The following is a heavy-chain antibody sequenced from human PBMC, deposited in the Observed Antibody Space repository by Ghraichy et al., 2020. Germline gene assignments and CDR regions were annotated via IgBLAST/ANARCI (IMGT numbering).Heavy chain of an antibody. V-gene: IGHV3-30*03. Sequence: GGSLRLSCVAFGFTLSKHGTHWVRQAPGKGLEWVALISSDGAKVHYVESVKGRFIISRDNSRNTLYLRMNGLRTEDTGVYFCARDSRELRWSFSSIMDVWGPETTVTVSS. CDR3: ARDSRELRWSFSSIMDV. CDR2: ISSDGAKV. J-gene: IGHJ6*02. CDR1: GFTLSKHG. D-gene: IGHD2-21*01.